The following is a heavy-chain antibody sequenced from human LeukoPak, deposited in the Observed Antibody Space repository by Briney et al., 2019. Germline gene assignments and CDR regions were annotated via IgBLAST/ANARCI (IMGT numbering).Heavy chain of an antibody. Sequence: GGSQRLSCAASGVTVSSQYMNWVRRAPGKGLEWVSVIYGVDGTSYADSVKGRFTISRDSSRNTVYLQMNGLRAEDTAVYYCASDLVYWGQGTLVTVSS. CDR2: IYGVDGT. V-gene: IGHV3-53*01. CDR1: GVTVSSQY. D-gene: IGHD2-8*02. CDR3: ASDLVY. J-gene: IGHJ4*02.